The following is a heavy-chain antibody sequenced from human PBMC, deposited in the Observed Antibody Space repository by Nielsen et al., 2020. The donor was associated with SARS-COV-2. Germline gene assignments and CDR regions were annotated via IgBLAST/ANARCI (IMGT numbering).Heavy chain of an antibody. CDR3: AKDARITIFGVVMGGANFDY. CDR2: ISYDGSNK. V-gene: IGHV3-30*18. Sequence: GGSLRLSCAASGFTFSSYGMHWVRQAPGKGLEWVAVISYDGSNKYYADSVKGRFTISRDNSKNTLYLQMNSLRAEDTAVYYCAKDARITIFGVVMGGANFDYWGQGTLVTVSS. D-gene: IGHD3-3*01. J-gene: IGHJ4*02. CDR1: GFTFSSYG.